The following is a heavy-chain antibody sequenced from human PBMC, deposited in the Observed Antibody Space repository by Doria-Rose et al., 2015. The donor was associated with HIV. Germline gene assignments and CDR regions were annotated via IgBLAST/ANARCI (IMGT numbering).Heavy chain of an antibody. CDR1: GFTVSSNY. V-gene: IGHV3-66*01. D-gene: IGHD3-16*01. Sequence: VQLVQSGGSLVQPGGSLRLSCAASGFTVSSNYMSWVRQAPGQGLEWVSVIYSDGRTYYADSVKGRFTVSRDNSKNTLYLQINSLRAEDTAVYYCARDPFQSWAYWGQGTLVTVSS. CDR3: ARDPFQSWAY. CDR2: IYSDGRT. J-gene: IGHJ4*02.